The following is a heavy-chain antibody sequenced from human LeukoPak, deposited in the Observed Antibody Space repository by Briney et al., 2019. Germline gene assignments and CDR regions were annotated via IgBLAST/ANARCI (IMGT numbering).Heavy chain of an antibody. Sequence: SETLSLTCAVYGGSFSGYYWSWIRQPPGKGLEWIGEINHSGSTNYNPSLKSRVTISVDTSKNQFSLKLSSVTAADTAVYYCARGIQVGAYDYWGQGTLVTVSP. J-gene: IGHJ4*02. CDR1: GGSFSGYY. CDR3: ARGIQVGAYDY. D-gene: IGHD1-26*01. V-gene: IGHV4-34*01. CDR2: INHSGST.